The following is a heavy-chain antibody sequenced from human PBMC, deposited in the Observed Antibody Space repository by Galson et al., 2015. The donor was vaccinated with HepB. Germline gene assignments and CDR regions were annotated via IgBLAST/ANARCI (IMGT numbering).Heavy chain of an antibody. V-gene: IGHV1-18*01. Sequence: SVKVSCKASGYTFTSYGISWVRQAPGQGLEWMGWISAYNGNTNYAQKLQGRVTMTTDTSTSTAYMELRSLRSDDTAVYYCARRGGGSYYVPYYYYGMDVCGQGTTVTVSS. CDR3: ARRGGGSYYVPYYYYGMDV. CDR1: GYTFTSYG. CDR2: ISAYNGNT. D-gene: IGHD1-26*01. J-gene: IGHJ6*02.